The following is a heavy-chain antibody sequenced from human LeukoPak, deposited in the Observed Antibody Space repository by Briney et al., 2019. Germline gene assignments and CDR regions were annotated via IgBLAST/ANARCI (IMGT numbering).Heavy chain of an antibody. CDR1: GGSISSSSYY. D-gene: IGHD2-15*01. J-gene: IGHJ5*02. CDR2: IYYSGGT. V-gene: IGHV4-39*07. CDR3: ARDSHGYCSGGSCYSGGWFDP. Sequence: PSETLSLTCTVSGGSISSSSYYWGWIRQPPGKGLEWIGTIYYSGGTYYNPPLKSRVTISVDTSKNQFSLKLSSVTAADTAVYYCARDSHGYCSGGSCYSGGWFDPWGQGTLVTVSS.